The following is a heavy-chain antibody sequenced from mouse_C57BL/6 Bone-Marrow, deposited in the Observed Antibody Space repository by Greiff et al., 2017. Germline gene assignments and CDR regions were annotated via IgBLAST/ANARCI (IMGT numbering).Heavy chain of an antibody. J-gene: IGHJ3*01. Sequence: QVQLQQPGAELVKPGASVKMSCKASGYTFTSYWITWVKQRPGQGLEWIGDIYPGSGSTNYNEKFKSKATLTVYTSSSTAYMQLSSLTSEDSAVYYCARWDYYGSSPPFAYWGQGTLVTVSA. CDR1: GYTFTSYW. D-gene: IGHD1-1*01. V-gene: IGHV1-55*01. CDR3: ARWDYYGSSPPFAY. CDR2: IYPGSGST.